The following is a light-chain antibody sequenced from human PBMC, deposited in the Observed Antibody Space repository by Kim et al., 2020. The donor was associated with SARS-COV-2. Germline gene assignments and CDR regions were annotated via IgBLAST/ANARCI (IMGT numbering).Light chain of an antibody. CDR1: QRISSNY. V-gene: IGKV3-20*01. J-gene: IGKJ2*03. CDR2: DAS. CDR3: HQYIRSPYS. Sequence: EILLTQSPGTLSLSPGERATLSCRANQRISSNYLAWYQHKPGQSPRLLIRDASNRATGIPDRFSGSGCGTDFTLTISRLEPEDFAVYYCHQYIRSPYSFGQGTKLEI.